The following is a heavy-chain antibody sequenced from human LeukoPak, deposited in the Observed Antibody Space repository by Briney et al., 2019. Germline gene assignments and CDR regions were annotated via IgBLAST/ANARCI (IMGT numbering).Heavy chain of an antibody. Sequence: GGSLRLSCAASGFTFSTYGMNWVRQAPGKGLEWVSYISSSGSTVYYADSVKGRFTISRDNAKNSLYMQMESLRDEDTAIYYCARDTLEYSNSPDALDIWGQGTMVTVSS. J-gene: IGHJ3*02. CDR3: ARDTLEYSNSPDALDI. V-gene: IGHV3-48*03. CDR1: GFTFSTYG. CDR2: ISSSGSTV. D-gene: IGHD4-23*01.